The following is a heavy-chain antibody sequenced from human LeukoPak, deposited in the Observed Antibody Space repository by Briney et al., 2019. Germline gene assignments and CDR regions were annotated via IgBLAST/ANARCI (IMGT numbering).Heavy chain of an antibody. Sequence: PGGSLRLSCAASGFTFSSYGMHWVRQAPGKGLEWVAFIRYDGGNKYYADSVKGRFTISRDNSKNTLYLQMNSLRAEDTAVYYCAKTYSSSRRQYYFDYWGQGTLVTVSS. CDR1: GFTFSSYG. D-gene: IGHD6-13*01. CDR3: AKTYSSSRRQYYFDY. CDR2: IRYDGGNK. J-gene: IGHJ4*02. V-gene: IGHV3-30*02.